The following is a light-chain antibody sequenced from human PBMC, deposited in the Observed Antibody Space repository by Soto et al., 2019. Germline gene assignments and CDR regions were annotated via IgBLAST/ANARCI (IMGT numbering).Light chain of an antibody. J-gene: IGLJ7*01. CDR2: DTS. Sequence: QAVVTQEPSLTVSPGGTVTLTCGSSTGAVTSGHFPYWFQQKPGQAPRTLIYDTSNTHSWTPARFSGSLLGDKAALTLSCAQPEDHPEYYWLLSYRGAQPVFGGGTHLTVL. CDR1: TGAVTSGHF. V-gene: IGLV7-46*01. CDR3: LLSYRGAQPV.